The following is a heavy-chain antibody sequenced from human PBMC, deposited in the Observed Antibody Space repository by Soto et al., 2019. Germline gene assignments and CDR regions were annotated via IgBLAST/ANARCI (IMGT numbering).Heavy chain of an antibody. J-gene: IGHJ4*02. Sequence: SETLSLTCTVPGGSINTFYWSWVRQPAGKGLEWIGRIFSSGSTSFNPSLESRVAMSVVTSKNHFSLNLSSVTAADMAVHYCEREGSYSAYNFAHGIQLWSFDFWGQGALVTVSS. V-gene: IGHV4-4*07. D-gene: IGHD5-12*01. CDR3: EREGSYSAYNFAHGIQLWSFDF. CDR2: IFSSGST. CDR1: GGSINTFY.